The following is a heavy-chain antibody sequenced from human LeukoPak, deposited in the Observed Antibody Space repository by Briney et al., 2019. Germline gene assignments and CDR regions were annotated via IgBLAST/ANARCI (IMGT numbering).Heavy chain of an antibody. CDR2: IYRGASK. CDR1: GLTVSSNY. Sequence: GGSLRLSCAASGLTVSSNYMSWVRQARGKGLEWLSVIYRGASKYYADSVKSRFNISTDNSNNTVHLQMNSRRVQDTTMYYCARASWGYDFVYWGLGALVTVSS. J-gene: IGHJ4*02. D-gene: IGHD7-27*01. CDR3: ARASWGYDFVY. V-gene: IGHV3-53*01.